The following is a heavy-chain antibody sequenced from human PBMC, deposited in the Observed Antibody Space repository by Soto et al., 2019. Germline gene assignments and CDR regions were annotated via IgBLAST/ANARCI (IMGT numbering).Heavy chain of an antibody. J-gene: IGHJ6*02. CDR1: GFTFSSYW. V-gene: IGHV3-7*01. CDR3: ARLGCSSTSCRYSPGFMDV. Sequence: PGGSLRLSCAASGFTFSSYWMSWVRQAPGKGLEWVANIKQDGSEKYYVDSVKGRFTISRDNAKNSLYLQMNSLRAEDTAVYYCARLGCSSTSCRYSPGFMDVWGQGTTVTVSS. CDR2: IKQDGSEK. D-gene: IGHD2-2*01.